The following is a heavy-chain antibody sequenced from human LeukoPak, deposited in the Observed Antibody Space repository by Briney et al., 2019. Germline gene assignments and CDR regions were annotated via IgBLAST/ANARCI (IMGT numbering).Heavy chain of an antibody. Sequence: PSETLSLTCAVYGGSFSGYYWSWIRQPPGKGLEWIGEINHSGSTNYNPSLKSRVTISVDTSKNQFSLKLSSVTAADTAVYYCARDWRVLAVAGAGFDYWGQGTLVTVSS. CDR3: ARDWRVLAVAGAGFDY. D-gene: IGHD6-19*01. V-gene: IGHV4-34*01. J-gene: IGHJ4*02. CDR2: INHSGST. CDR1: GGSFSGYY.